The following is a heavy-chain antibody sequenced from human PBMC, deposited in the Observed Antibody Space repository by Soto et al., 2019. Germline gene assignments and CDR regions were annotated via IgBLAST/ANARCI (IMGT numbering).Heavy chain of an antibody. CDR1: GGSISSGAYS. CDR3: AKECDYSAYDI. J-gene: IGHJ3*02. Sequence: QLQLQESGSGLVKPSQTLSLTCTVSGGSISSGAYSWGWIRQPPGKGLEWIGYIYHTGSSYYTPSLKNRVTISVDKPNNHFSLELTSVTAADTAVYFCAKECDYSAYDIWGQGTMVIVSS. CDR2: IYHTGSS. V-gene: IGHV4-30-2*01. D-gene: IGHD4-17*01.